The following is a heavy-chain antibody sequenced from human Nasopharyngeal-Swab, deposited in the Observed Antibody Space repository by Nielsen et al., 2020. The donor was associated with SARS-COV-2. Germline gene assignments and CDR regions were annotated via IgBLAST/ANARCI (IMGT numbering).Heavy chain of an antibody. CDR2: IYYSGST. CDR3: ARGSLPLYDMLTGYYPPFDY. V-gene: IGHV4-31*02. D-gene: IGHD3-9*01. J-gene: IGHJ4*02. Sequence: WIRQPPGKGLEWIGYIYYSGSTYYNPSPKSRVTISVDTSKNQFSLKMSSVTAADTAVYYCARGSLPLYDMLTGYYPPFDYWGQGTLVTVSS.